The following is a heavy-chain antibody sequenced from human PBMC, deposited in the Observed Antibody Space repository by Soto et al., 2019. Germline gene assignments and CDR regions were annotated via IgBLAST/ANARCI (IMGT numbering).Heavy chain of an antibody. CDR2: MNPNSGNT. V-gene: IGHV1-8*02. CDR3: ARDLAAREDAFDI. D-gene: IGHD6-6*01. J-gene: IGHJ3*02. Sequence: ASVKVSCKASGYTFTSYDINWGRQATGQGLEWMGWMNPNSGNTGYAQKFQGRVTMTRNTSISTAYMELSSLRSEDTAVYYCARDLAAREDAFDIWGQGTMVTVSS. CDR1: GYTFTSYD.